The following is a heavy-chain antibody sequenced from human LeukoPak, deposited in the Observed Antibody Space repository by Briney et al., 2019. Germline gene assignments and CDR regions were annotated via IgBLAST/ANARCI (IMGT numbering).Heavy chain of an antibody. D-gene: IGHD3-10*01. CDR1: GGSISPYF. CDR2: ISYTGST. V-gene: IGHV4-59*01. J-gene: IGHJ5*02. Sequence: SETLSLTCTVSGGSISPYFWSWIRQPPGKGLEWIGYISYTGSTNYNPSLKSRVTRSVGTSKKQFTLQMTSVTAADTAVYYCARDDYRGVTNFDPWGQGTLVTVSS. CDR3: ARDDYRGVTNFDP.